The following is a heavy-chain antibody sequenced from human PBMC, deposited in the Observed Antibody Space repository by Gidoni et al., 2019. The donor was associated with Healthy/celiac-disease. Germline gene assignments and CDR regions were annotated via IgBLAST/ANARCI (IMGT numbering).Heavy chain of an antibody. J-gene: IGHJ6*02. CDR2: MNPNSGNT. CDR3: ARSMYSSSWSFWYYGMDV. CDR1: GYPLTSYD. D-gene: IGHD6-13*01. V-gene: IGHV1-8*01. Sequence: QVQLVQSGAEVKKPGASVKVSCKASGYPLTSYDINWVRQATGQGLEWMGWMNPNSGNTGYAQKSQGRVTMTRNTSISTAYMELSSLRSEDTAVYYCARSMYSSSWSFWYYGMDVWGQGTTVTVSS.